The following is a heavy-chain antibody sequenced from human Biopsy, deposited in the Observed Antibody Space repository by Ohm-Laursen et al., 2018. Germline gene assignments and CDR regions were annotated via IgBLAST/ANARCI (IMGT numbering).Heavy chain of an antibody. CDR1: GGTYSGYY. V-gene: IGHV4-34*01. J-gene: IGHJ5*02. Sequence: GTLSLTCAVYGGTYSGYYWSWIRQPPGKWLEWIGEVHHDGRANYNPSLKSRVTISGDMSKKQFSLKLSGVTAADTAVYYCARFIVPSLHCSNGVCPIRWFDPWGQGTLVTVFS. D-gene: IGHD2-2*01. CDR2: VHHDGRA. CDR3: ARFIVPSLHCSNGVCPIRWFDP.